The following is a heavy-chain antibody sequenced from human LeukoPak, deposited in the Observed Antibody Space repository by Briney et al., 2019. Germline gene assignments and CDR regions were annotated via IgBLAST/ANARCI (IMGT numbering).Heavy chain of an antibody. V-gene: IGHV3-23*01. CDR1: GFTFSDYA. J-gene: IGHJ4*02. CDR2: ISGSAESV. CDR3: AKEFMVASEY. Sequence: PGGSLRLSCVGSGFTFSDYAISWVRQAPGEGLEWVTTISGSAESVYYADSVKGRFTISRDNSKNTVYVQMNRLRVDDTAVYYCAKEFMVASEYRGKGTLVTVFS. D-gene: IGHD4/OR15-4a*01.